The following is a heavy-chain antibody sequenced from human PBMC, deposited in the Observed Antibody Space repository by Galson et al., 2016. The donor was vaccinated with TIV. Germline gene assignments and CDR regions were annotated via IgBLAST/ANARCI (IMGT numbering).Heavy chain of an antibody. CDR1: GFTFSDYH. CDR2: IIPSGNTI. CDR3: ARLGQFDY. J-gene: IGHJ4*02. V-gene: IGHV3-11*01. Sequence: SLRLSCAASGFTFSDYHMTWIRQAPEKGLEWISYIIPSGNTIYYADSVKGRFTISRDNAKNYLSMQMNSLRADGTAVYSCARLGQFDYWGQGTLVTVSS.